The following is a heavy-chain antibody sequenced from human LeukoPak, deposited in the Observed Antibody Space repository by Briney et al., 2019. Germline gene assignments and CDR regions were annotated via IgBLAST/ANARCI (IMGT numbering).Heavy chain of an antibody. CDR1: GYTFTSYD. D-gene: IGHD2-2*01. CDR3: ARGSYCSATTCLRYFQH. J-gene: IGHJ1*01. V-gene: IGHV1-8*01. CDR2: MNPGSGNT. Sequence: ASVKVSCKASGYTFTSYDIHWVRQATGQGLEWMGWMNPGSGNTGYVQKFQGRVTMTRNTSINTAYMELSSLRSEDTAMCYCARGSYCSATTCLRYFQHWGQGTLVTVSS.